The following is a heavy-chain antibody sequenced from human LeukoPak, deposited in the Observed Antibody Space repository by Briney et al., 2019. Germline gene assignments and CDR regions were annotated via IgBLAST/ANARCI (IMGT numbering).Heavy chain of an antibody. D-gene: IGHD3-10*01. V-gene: IGHV3-7*01. CDR2: MNQDGSRK. CDR3: TRDSQGSGTYSTDH. J-gene: IGHJ4*02. CDR1: GFTSSSSW. Sequence: GGSLRLSCVASGFTSSSSWMSWGRQGPGKGPERVANMNQDGSRKYYVDSVKGRFTISRDNAKNSLFLQMNGLRDEDTAVYYCTRDSQGSGTYSTDHWGQGTLVTVSS.